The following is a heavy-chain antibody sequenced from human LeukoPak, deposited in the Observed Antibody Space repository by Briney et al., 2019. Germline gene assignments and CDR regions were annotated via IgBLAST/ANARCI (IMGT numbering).Heavy chain of an antibody. D-gene: IGHD3-16*02. V-gene: IGHV4-61*01. CDR1: GGSVSSGSYY. J-gene: IGHJ4*02. CDR3: ARGSYDYVWGSYRFLASGKYYFDY. CDR2: IYYSGST. Sequence: PSETLSLTCTVSGGSVSSGSYYWSWIRQPPGKGLEWIGYIYYSGSTNYNPSLKSRVTISVDTSKNQFSLKLSSVTAADTAVYYCARGSYDYVWGSYRFLASGKYYFDYWGQGTLVTVSS.